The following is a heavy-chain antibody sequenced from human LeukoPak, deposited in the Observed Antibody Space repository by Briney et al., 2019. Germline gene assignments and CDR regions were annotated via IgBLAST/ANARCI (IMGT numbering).Heavy chain of an antibody. CDR3: ARHSPDYGDYPGGFDY. CDR1: GGFISSYY. D-gene: IGHD4-17*01. J-gene: IGHJ4*02. CDR2: IYYSGST. V-gene: IGHV4-59*08. Sequence: SETLSLPCTVSGGFISSYYWSWMRQPRGKGLEGIGHIYYSGSTNYNPSLKSRVTISVATSKNQSSLKLSSVTAADTAVYYCARHSPDYGDYPGGFDYWGQGTLVTVSS.